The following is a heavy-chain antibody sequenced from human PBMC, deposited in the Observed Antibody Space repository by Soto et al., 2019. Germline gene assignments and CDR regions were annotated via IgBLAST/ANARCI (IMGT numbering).Heavy chain of an antibody. CDR2: IYYSGST. CDR3: ARGGLVTKAFDY. J-gene: IGHJ4*02. D-gene: IGHD3-9*01. Sequence: SETLSLTCTVSGGSISSYYWSWIRQPPGKGLEWIGYIYYSGSTNYNPSLKSRVTISVDTSKNQFSLKLSSVTAADTAVCYWARGGLVTKAFDYWGQGTLVTVSS. CDR1: GGSISSYY. V-gene: IGHV4-59*01.